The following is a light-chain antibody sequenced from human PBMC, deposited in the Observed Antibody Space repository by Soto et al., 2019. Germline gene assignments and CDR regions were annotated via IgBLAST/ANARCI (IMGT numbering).Light chain of an antibody. CDR3: QQASTIPST. CDR1: QVISSW. CDR2: EAS. J-gene: IGKJ4*01. Sequence: DVQMTQSPSSLSASVGDRVTITCRASQVISSWLVWYQQKPGNAPKLLIYEASTLQSGVPSRFSGSESGTEFTLTISSLQPEDFATYYCQQASTIPSTFGRGTKVRIK. V-gene: IGKV1-12*02.